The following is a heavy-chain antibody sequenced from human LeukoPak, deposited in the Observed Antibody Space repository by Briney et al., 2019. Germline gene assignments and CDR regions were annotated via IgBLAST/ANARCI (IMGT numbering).Heavy chain of an antibody. CDR2: IYTSGST. J-gene: IGHJ3*02. CDR3: ARRAEDYGDYFGTFAFDI. V-gene: IGHV4-61*02. Sequence: SETLSLTCTVSGDSFSSISYSWNWIRQPAGKGLEWIGRIYTSGSTNYNPSLKSRVTISVDTSKNQFSLKLSSVTAADTAVYYCARRAEDYGDYFGTFAFDIWGQGTMVTVSS. CDR1: GDSFSSISYS. D-gene: IGHD4-17*01.